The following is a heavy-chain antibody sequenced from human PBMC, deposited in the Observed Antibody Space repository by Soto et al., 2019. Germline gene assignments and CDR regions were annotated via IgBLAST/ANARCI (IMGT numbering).Heavy chain of an antibody. Sequence: PGGSLRLSCAASGFTFDDYAMHWVRQAPGKGLEWVSGISWNSGSIGYADSVKGRFTISRDNAKNSLYLQMNSLRAEDTALYYCAKDSSFDYYDSSGPDASDIWGQGTMVTVSS. CDR1: GFTFDDYA. CDR2: ISWNSGSI. V-gene: IGHV3-9*01. CDR3: AKDSSFDYYDSSGPDASDI. D-gene: IGHD3-22*01. J-gene: IGHJ3*02.